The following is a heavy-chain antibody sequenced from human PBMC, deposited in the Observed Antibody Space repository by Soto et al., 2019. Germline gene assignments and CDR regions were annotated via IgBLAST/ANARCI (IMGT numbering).Heavy chain of an antibody. CDR2: IYHSGST. Sequence: SGTLSLTCAVSGGSISSSNWWSWVRQPPGKGLEWIGEIYHSGSTNYNPSLKSRVTISVDKSKNQFSLKLSSVTAADTAVYYCAREKGSIFGGAYNWSDPWGQGTLVTVSS. J-gene: IGHJ5*02. CDR1: GGSISSSNW. CDR3: AREKGSIFGGAYNWSDP. V-gene: IGHV4-4*02. D-gene: IGHD3-3*01.